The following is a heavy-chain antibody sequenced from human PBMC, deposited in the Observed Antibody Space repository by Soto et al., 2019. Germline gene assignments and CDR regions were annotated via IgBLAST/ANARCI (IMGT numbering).Heavy chain of an antibody. Sequence: PSQTLSLTCAISGDSVSSNSAAWNWIRQSPSRGLEWLGRTYYRSKWYNDYAVSVKSRITINPDTSKNQFSLQLNSVTPEDTAVYHCARDLSRYYDFKGLYYGMDVWGQGTTVTVSS. CDR1: GDSVSSNSAA. J-gene: IGHJ6*02. CDR2: TYYRSKWYN. D-gene: IGHD3-22*01. V-gene: IGHV6-1*01. CDR3: ARDLSRYYDFKGLYYGMDV.